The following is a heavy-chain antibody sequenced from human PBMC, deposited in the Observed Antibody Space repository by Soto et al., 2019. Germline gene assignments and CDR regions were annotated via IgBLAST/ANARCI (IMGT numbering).Heavy chain of an antibody. CDR2: MYSGGAT. J-gene: IGHJ4*02. V-gene: IGHV3-53*01. CDR1: GFSVSSNY. Sequence: HPGGSLRLSCAASGFSVSSNYMSWVRQAPGKGLEWVSVMYSGGATDYADSVKGRFTISRDNSNNTVNLQMSSLRAEDTAVYYCATGGSLDYWGQGALVTVSS. CDR3: ATGGSLDY. D-gene: IGHD3-10*01.